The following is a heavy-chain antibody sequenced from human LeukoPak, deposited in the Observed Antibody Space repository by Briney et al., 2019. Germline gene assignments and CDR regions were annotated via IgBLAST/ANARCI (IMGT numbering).Heavy chain of an antibody. CDR2: ISDTGGST. V-gene: IGHV3-23*01. J-gene: IGHJ4*02. D-gene: IGHD3-22*01. CDR1: GITLSNYG. Sequence: GGSMRLSCAVSGITLSNYGMSWVRQAPGKGLEWVAGISDTGGSTNYADSVKGRFTISRDNPKNTLYLQMNSLRAEDTAVYFCAKRGVVIRVILVGFHKQAYCFDSWGQGALVTVSS. CDR3: AKRGVVIRVILVGFHKQAYCFDS.